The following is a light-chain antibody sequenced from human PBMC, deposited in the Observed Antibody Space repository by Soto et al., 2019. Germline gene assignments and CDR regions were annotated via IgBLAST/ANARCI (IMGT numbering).Light chain of an antibody. V-gene: IGLV2-14*03. Sequence: LTQPASVSGSLGQSITISCTGTSSDVGAYNYVSWYQQHPGKAPKLMIYDIINRPSGVSNRFSGSKSGNTASLTISGLQAEDEADYYCVSFTTSRSYVFGTGTKVTVL. J-gene: IGLJ1*01. CDR2: DII. CDR1: SSDVGAYNY. CDR3: VSFTTSRSYV.